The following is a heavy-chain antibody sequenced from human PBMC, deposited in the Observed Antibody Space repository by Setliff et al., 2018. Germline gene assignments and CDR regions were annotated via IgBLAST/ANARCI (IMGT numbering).Heavy chain of an antibody. Sequence: SLKISCAASGITFKNAWMTWVRQAPGKGLEWVGRIKSKGEDETTNFAASVKGRFSLSRDDSRNMIYLQMSSLKIEDTAFYYCTTGPRDSRNYMTWLDSWGPGTLVTVSS. CDR1: GITFKNAW. J-gene: IGHJ5*01. CDR2: IKSKGEDETT. D-gene: IGHD3-3*01. CDR3: TTGPRDSRNYMTWLDS. V-gene: IGHV3-15*01.